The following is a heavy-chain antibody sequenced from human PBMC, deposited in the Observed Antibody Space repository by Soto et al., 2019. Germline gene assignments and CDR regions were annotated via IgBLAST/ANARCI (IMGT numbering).Heavy chain of an antibody. V-gene: IGHV3-9*01. CDR1: GFTFDDYA. CDR2: ISWNSGSI. J-gene: IGHJ5*02. D-gene: IGHD5-12*01. Sequence: VQLVESGGGLVQPGRSLRLSCAASGFTFDDYAMHWVRQAPGKGLEWVSGISWNSGSIGYADSVKGRFTISRDNAKNSLYLQMNSLRAEDTALYYCAKRRYNSGYDHWGQGTLVTVSS. CDR3: AKRRYNSGYDH.